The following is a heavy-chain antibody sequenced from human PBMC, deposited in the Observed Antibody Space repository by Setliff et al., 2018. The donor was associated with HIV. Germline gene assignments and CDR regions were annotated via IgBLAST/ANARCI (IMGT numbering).Heavy chain of an antibody. CDR1: GASTSDNIYY. CDR2: AHYSGAI. V-gene: IGHV4-39*02. Sequence: SETLSLTCSVTGASTSDNIYYWGWIRHSPGKGLEWIASAHYSGAIFYNPSLKSRVTMSVDTSGSRFSLKLTSVTAADTAVYYCARPSFGIGGGANFDSWGRGTLFTVSS. CDR3: ARPSFGIGGGANFDS. D-gene: IGHD3-3*01. J-gene: IGHJ4*02.